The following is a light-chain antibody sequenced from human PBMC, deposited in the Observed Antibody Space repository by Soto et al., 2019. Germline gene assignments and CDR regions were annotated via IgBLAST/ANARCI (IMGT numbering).Light chain of an antibody. CDR2: ATS. CDR1: QSISKN. V-gene: IGKV1-39*01. Sequence: DIQMTQSPSSLSASVGDRVTITCRASQSISKNLNWYQQKAGKAPKLLIYATSSLQSGVPSRFSGSGSRTDFALTISSLQPEHFAPYYCQQSYSGLTFGQGTKVE. CDR3: QQSYSGLT. J-gene: IGKJ1*01.